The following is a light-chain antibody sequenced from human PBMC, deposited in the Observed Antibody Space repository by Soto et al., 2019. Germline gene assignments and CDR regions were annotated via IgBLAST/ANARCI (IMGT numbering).Light chain of an antibody. CDR2: FDD. Sequence: QSVLTQPPSVSAAPGQKVIISCSGSSSNIGNNGVNWYQHLPGKAPKLIMYFDDLLPSGVSDRFSGSKSGTSASLAISGLQSEDEADYYCAAWDDTLNGPVFGGGTQLTVL. J-gene: IGLJ3*02. CDR3: AAWDDTLNGPV. CDR1: SSNIGNNG. V-gene: IGLV1-36*01.